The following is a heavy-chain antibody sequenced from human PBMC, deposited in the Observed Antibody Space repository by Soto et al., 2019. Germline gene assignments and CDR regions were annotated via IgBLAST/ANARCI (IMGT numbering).Heavy chain of an antibody. CDR2: IWYDGSNK. CDR3: ARDSIVGATLDY. Sequence: QVQLVESGGGVVQPGRSLRLSCAASGFTFSSYGMHWVRQAPGKGLEWVAVIWYDGSNKYYADSVKGRFTISRDNSKNTRYLQMNSLRAGDTAVYYCARDSIVGATLDYWGQGTLVTVSS. D-gene: IGHD1-26*01. CDR1: GFTFSSYG. V-gene: IGHV3-33*01. J-gene: IGHJ4*02.